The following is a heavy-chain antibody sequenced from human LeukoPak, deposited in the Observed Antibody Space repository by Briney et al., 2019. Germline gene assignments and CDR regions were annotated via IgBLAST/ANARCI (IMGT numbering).Heavy chain of an antibody. CDR2: INRNSGGT. D-gene: IGHD2-21*02. V-gene: IGHV1-2*06. Sequence: ASVKVSCEASGYTFTGYYMHWVRQAPGQGLEWTGRINRNSGGTNYAQKFQGRVTMTRHTSISTAYTELSRLRSDDTAVYYCARGLRGGDCYSPGYWGQGTLVTVSS. J-gene: IGHJ4*02. CDR3: ARGLRGGDCYSPGY. CDR1: GYTFTGYY.